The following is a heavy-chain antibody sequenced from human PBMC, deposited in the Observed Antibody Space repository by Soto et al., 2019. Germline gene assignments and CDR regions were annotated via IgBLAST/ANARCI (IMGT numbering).Heavy chain of an antibody. D-gene: IGHD1-7*01. CDR2: ISPKSGGT. CDR3: GRGRSGELVVFY. V-gene: IGHV1-2*02. J-gene: IGHJ4*02. CDR1: GYTFTGYY. Sequence: QVQLVQSGAEVKESGASVKVSCKASGYTFTGYYIHWVRQAPGQGLEWVGEISPKSGGTRYAQKFQGRVTMTKDTVITTVYKELSNLSPGDTAVYYWGRGRSGELVVFYWGQGTLVTVHS.